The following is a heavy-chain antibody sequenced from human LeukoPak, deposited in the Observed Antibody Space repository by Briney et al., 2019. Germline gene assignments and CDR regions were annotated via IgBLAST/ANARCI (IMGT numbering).Heavy chain of an antibody. V-gene: IGHV4-59*08. CDR2: IYYSGST. CDR3: ARHESMGMDV. J-gene: IGHJ6*02. Sequence: SETLSLTCTVSGGSISSYYWSWIRQPPGKGLEWIGYIYYSGSTNYNLSLKSRVTISVDTSKNQFSLKLSSVTAADTAVYYCARHESMGMDVWGQGTTVTVSS. CDR1: GGSISSYY.